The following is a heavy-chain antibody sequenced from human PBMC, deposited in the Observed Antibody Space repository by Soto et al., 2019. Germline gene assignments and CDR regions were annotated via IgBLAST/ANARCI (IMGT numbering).Heavy chain of an antibody. J-gene: IGHJ1*01. CDR2: IKSKTDGGTT. Sequence: PGGSLRLSCAASGFTFSNAWMSWVRQAPGKGLEWVGRIKSKTDGGTTDYAAPVKGRFTISRDDSKNTLYLQMNSLKTEDTAVYYCTTGPNYYDSSGYYSSEYFQHWGQGTLVTVSS. D-gene: IGHD3-22*01. V-gene: IGHV3-15*01. CDR3: TTGPNYYDSSGYYSSEYFQH. CDR1: GFTFSNAW.